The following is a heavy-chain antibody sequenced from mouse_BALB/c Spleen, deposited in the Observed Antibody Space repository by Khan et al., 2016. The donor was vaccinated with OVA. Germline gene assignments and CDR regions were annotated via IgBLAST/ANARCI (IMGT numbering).Heavy chain of an antibody. CDR2: INPSTGYT. CDR3: ARRGLRWDFDY. V-gene: IGHV1-7*01. CDR1: GYTFINYW. J-gene: IGHJ2*01. D-gene: IGHD1-1*01. Sequence: QVQLQQSGAELAKPGASVKMSCKASGYTFINYWILWIKQRPGQGLEWIGYINPSTGYTEYNQNFKDKATLTEDISSSTAYMQLISLTPEYSAVYYCARRGLRWDFDYWGQGTTLTVSS.